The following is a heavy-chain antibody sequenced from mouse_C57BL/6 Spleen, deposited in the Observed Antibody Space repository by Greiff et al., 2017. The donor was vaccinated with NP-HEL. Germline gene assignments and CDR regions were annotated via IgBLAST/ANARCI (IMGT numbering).Heavy chain of an antibody. CDR1: GYTFTSYW. CDR3: AREGANYYGSFPWFAY. V-gene: IGHV1-55*01. J-gene: IGHJ3*01. D-gene: IGHD1-1*01. Sequence: QVQLQQPGAELVKPGASVKMSCKASGYTFTSYWITWVKQRPGQGLEWIGDIYPGSGSTNYNEKFKSKATLTVDTSSSTAYMQLSSLTSEDSAVYYCAREGANYYGSFPWFAYWGQGTLVTVSA. CDR2: IYPGSGST.